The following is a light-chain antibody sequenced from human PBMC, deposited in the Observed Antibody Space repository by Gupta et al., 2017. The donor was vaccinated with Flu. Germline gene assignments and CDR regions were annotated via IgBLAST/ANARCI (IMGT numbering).Light chain of an antibody. CDR2: DTS. V-gene: IGLV1-51*01. Sequence: QSLLTQPPSVSAAPGQKGPISRPGWDSGGKFVAWYQQVPGTAPKLLIYDTSKRPSDIPDRFSGSDSDTSAILVISGLQAADEATYYCATWDNRVDAVVFGGGTKLTAL. CDR1: DSGGKF. J-gene: IGLJ3*02. CDR3: ATWDNRVDAVV.